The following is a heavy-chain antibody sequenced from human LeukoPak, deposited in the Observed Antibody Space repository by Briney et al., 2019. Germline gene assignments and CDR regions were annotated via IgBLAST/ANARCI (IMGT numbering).Heavy chain of an antibody. CDR3: AREGQYYFDY. CDR1: GFTFSSYE. V-gene: IGHV3-48*03. CDR2: ISSSGSTI. J-gene: IGHJ4*02. Sequence: GGSLRLSCAASGFTFSSYEMNWVRQAPGKGLEWVSYISSSGSTIYYADSVKGRFTISRDNAKNSLYLQMNSLRAKDTAVYYCAREGQYYFDYWGQGTLVTVSS. D-gene: IGHD6-19*01.